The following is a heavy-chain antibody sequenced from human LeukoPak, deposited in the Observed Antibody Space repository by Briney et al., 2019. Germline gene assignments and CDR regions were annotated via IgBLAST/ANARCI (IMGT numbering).Heavy chain of an antibody. V-gene: IGHV3-30*01. CDR1: GFTFSSYA. Sequence: GRSLRLSCAASGFTFSSYAMHWVRQAPGKGLEWVAVISYNGSNKYYADSVKGRFTISRDNSKNTLYLQMNSLRAEDTAVYYCARDAFAGTCDYWGQGTLVTVSS. J-gene: IGHJ4*02. CDR3: ARDAFAGTCDY. CDR2: ISYNGSNK. D-gene: IGHD1-26*01.